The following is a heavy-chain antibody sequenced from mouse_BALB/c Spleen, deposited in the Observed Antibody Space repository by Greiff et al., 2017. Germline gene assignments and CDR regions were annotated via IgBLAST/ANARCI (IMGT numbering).Heavy chain of an antibody. V-gene: IGHV1S137*01. J-gene: IGHJ3*01. D-gene: IGHD1-2*01. CDR1: GYTFTDYA. CDR2: ISTYYGDA. CDR3: AREEVGDYYGSSFAY. Sequence: QVQLKESGAELVRPGVSVKISCKGSGYTFTDYAMHWVKQSHAKRLEWIGVISTYYGDASYNQNFKGKATMTVDKSSSTAYMELARLTSEDSAIYYCAREEVGDYYGSSFAYWGQGTLVTVSA.